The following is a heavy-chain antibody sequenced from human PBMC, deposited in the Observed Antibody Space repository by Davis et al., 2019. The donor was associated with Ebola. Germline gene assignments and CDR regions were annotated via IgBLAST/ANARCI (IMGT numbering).Heavy chain of an antibody. Sequence: PSETLSLTCTVSGGSISSSSYYWGWIRQAPGKGLEWVSYISSSGSTIYYADSVKGRFTISRDNAKNSLYLQMNSLRAEDTAVYYCARRLVVPAAMRYYYYYGMDVWGQGTTVTVSS. CDR3: ARRLVVPAAMRYYYYYGMDV. CDR1: GGSISSSSYY. CDR2: ISSSGSTI. D-gene: IGHD2-2*01. J-gene: IGHJ6*02. V-gene: IGHV3-11*01.